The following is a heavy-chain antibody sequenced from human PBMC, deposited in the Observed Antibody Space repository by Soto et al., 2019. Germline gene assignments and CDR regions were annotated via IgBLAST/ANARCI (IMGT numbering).Heavy chain of an antibody. Sequence: QLQLQESGPGLVKPSETLSLSCTVSGGSISSSTYYWGWIRQPPGKGLEWIGSIYFGGSTYHNPSLKSRVTISVDTSKNQFSLKLGSVTAADTAVYYCARHIGYNYHYFFDFWGQGTLVTVSS. D-gene: IGHD5-18*01. J-gene: IGHJ4*02. CDR2: IYFGGST. CDR3: ARHIGYNYHYFFDF. V-gene: IGHV4-39*01. CDR1: GGSISSSTYY.